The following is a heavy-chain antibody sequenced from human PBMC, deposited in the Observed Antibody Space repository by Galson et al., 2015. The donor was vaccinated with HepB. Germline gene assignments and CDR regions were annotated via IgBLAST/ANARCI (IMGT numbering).Heavy chain of an antibody. CDR1: GGTFSHHA. CDR2: IIPILNTR. J-gene: IGHJ5*02. Sequence: SVKVSCKASGGTFSHHATSWVRQAPGRGLEWMGGIIPILNTRKYAQKFQGRVTITANESTSTAYMEFNSLTSDDTAVYYCVRGAGLLNWFDPWGQGTLVTVSS. V-gene: IGHV1-69*13. CDR3: VRGAGLLNWFDP.